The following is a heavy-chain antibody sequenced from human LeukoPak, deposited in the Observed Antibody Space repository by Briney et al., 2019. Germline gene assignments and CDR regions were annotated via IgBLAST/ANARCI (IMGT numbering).Heavy chain of an antibody. V-gene: IGHV1-2*02. CDR3: ATDSYSSSSEPRDY. J-gene: IGHJ4*02. D-gene: IGHD6-6*01. CDR1: GYTFTGYY. Sequence: ASVKVSCKASGYTFTGYYMHWVRQAPGQGLEWMGWINPNSGGTNYAQKFQGRVTMTRDTSISTAYMELSRLRSDDTAVYYCATDSYSSSSEPRDYWGQGTLVTVSS. CDR2: INPNSGGT.